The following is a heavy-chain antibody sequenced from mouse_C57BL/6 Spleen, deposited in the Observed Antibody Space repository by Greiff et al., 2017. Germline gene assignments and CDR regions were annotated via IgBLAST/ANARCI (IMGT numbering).Heavy chain of an antibody. D-gene: IGHD4-1*01. CDR1: GFSINSDCY. V-gene: IGHV3-3*01. CDR2: TFYSGIT. Sequence: EVKLVESGPSLVRPSQTLSLTCTVTGFSINSDCYWIWIRQFPGNKLEYIGYTFYSGITYYNPSLESRTYITRDTSKNQFSLKLSSVTTEDTTTYYCARDRGGETGTGYFDVWGTGTTVTVSS. CDR3: ARDRGGETGTGYFDV. J-gene: IGHJ1*03.